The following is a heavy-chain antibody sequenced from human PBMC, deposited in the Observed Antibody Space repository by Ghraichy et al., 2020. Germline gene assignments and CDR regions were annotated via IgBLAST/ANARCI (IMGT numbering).Heavy chain of an antibody. Sequence: SETLSLTCTVSSVSINSGSYYWSWIRQPAGKGLEWIGRIFRSGNTKYNPSLKSRVSMSVDTSNNQFSLKLSSVTAADTAVYYCAELGLGSYWGQGTLVIVAS. CDR3: AELGLGSY. CDR2: IFRSGNT. V-gene: IGHV4-61*02. D-gene: IGHD7-27*01. CDR1: SVSINSGSYY. J-gene: IGHJ4*02.